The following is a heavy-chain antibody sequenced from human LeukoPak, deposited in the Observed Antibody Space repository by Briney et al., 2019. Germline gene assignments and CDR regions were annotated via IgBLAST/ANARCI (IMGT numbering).Heavy chain of an antibody. J-gene: IGHJ5*02. CDR3: ARDTGSSVSNWFDP. D-gene: IGHD6-6*01. V-gene: IGHV1-46*01. CDR2: INPSGGST. CDR1: GYTFSNYY. Sequence: EASVKVSFKASGYTFSNYYMHWVRQAPGQGLEWMGIINPSGGSTNYAQKFQGRVTMTRDTSTSTVYMELSSLRYEDMAVYYCARDTGSSVSNWFDPWGQGTLVTVSS.